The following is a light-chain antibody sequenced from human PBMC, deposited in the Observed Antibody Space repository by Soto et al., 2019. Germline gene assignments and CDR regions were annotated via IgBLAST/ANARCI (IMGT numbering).Light chain of an antibody. J-gene: IGLJ7*01. CDR3: CSYTGSSTS. CDR2: EGN. Sequence: QSVLTHPASVSGSPGQSITTSCAGASSDVGSYNLVSWYQQYPGKAPKLIIYEGNKRPSGVSNRFSGSGSGNTASLTISGLQAEDAADYYCCSYTGSSTSFGGGTQLTVL. V-gene: IGLV2-23*01. CDR1: SSDVGSYNL.